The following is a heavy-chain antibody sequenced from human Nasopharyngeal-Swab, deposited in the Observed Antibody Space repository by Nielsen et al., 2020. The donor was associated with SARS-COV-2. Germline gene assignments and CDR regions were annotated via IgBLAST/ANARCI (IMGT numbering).Heavy chain of an antibody. D-gene: IGHD6-13*01. V-gene: IGHV3-23*01. CDR2: ITGNGDTT. CDR1: GFTFSSYG. J-gene: IGHJ5*02. Sequence: GESLKISCAASGFTFSSYGMHWVRQAPGKGPEWVSTITGNGDTTYYADSVKGRFTISRDNSENTVYLQMNSLRAEDTALYHCARPLSRDSTWTTEANWFDPWGQGTLVTVSS. CDR3: ARPLSRDSTWTTEANWFDP.